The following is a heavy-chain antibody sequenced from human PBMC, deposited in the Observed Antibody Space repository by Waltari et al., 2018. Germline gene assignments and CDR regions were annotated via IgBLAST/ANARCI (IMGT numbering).Heavy chain of an antibody. CDR3: VRGDYYFDF. CDR2: IFYDGSKQ. Sequence: QVPLVESGGGVVQPGRSLRLSCAASGFTFSNYGMHWVRQAPGKGLEWVAVIFYDGSKQYYGDSVKGRFTISRDDSKNTLYLQMNSLRAEDTAVYNCVRGDYYFDFWGQGTLVTVSS. V-gene: IGHV3-33*01. CDR1: GFTFSNYG. D-gene: IGHD1-26*01. J-gene: IGHJ4*02.